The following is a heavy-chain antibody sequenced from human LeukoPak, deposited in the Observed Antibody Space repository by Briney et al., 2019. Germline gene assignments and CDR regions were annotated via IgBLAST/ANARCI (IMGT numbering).Heavy chain of an antibody. J-gene: IGHJ4*02. D-gene: IGHD3-16*01. CDR2: IYYSGST. V-gene: IGHV4-39*07. CDR1: GGAISSGNYH. CDR3: ARDQPRGTDY. Sequence: PSETLSLTCTVSGGAISSGNYHWGWIRQPPGKGLEWIGTIYYSGSTYYNPSLKSRVTISVDTSKNQFSLKLSSVTAADTAVYYCARDQPRGTDYWGQGTLVTVSS.